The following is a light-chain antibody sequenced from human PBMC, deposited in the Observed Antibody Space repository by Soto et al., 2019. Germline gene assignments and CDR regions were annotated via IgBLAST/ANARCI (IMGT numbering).Light chain of an antibody. J-gene: IGLJ3*02. CDR1: SSDVGGYNY. CDR3: SSYTSSSTLDWV. CDR2: EVS. Sequence: QSALTQPASVSGSPGQSITISCTGTSSDVGGYNYVSWYQQRPGKAPKLMIYEVSNRPSGVSNRFSGSKSGNTASLTISGLQAEDEADYYCSSYTSSSTLDWVFGGGTKLTVL. V-gene: IGLV2-14*01.